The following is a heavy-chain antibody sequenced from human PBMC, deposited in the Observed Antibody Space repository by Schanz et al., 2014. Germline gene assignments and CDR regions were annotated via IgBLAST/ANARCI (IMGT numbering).Heavy chain of an antibody. CDR1: GFSVGNKY. V-gene: IGHV3-23*04. Sequence: VQLVESGGGLVQPGGSLRLSCAASGFSVGNKYMNWVRQAPGKGLEWVSAMNESHSTIYYADSVRGRFTISRDNAENTLFLQMNSLRAEDTAVYYCARKVVATIGGYYDNWGQGTLVIVSS. J-gene: IGHJ4*02. CDR2: MNESHSTI. D-gene: IGHD5-12*01. CDR3: ARKVVATIGGYYDN.